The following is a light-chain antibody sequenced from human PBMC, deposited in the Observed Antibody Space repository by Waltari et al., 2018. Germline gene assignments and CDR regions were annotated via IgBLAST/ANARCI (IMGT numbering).Light chain of an antibody. CDR1: QDISDF. Sequence: IHLTQTPSSLSASVGDRVTIACQASQDISDFLNWYQQKPGKAPNPLIYDASRLAAGVPSRFSGSGSGTDFVLTISSLQPEDSAIYYCQQYDHLPPYTFGPGTKVVV. J-gene: IGKJ3*01. V-gene: IGKV1-33*01. CDR3: QQYDHLPPYT. CDR2: DAS.